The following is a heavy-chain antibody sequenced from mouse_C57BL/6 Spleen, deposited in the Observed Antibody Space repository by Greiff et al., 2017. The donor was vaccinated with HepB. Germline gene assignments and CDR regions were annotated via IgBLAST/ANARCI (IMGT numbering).Heavy chain of an antibody. CDR1: GYTFTSYW. J-gene: IGHJ3*01. CDR3: ARGYYDDERFAY. CDR2: IDPSDSYT. Sequence: QVQLQQPGAELVKPGASVKLSCKASGYTFTSYWMQWVKQRPGQGLEWIGEIDPSDSYTNYNQKFKGKATLTVDASSSTAYMQLSSLTSEDSAVYYCARGYYDDERFAYWGQGTLGTVSA. V-gene: IGHV1-50*01. D-gene: IGHD2-4*01.